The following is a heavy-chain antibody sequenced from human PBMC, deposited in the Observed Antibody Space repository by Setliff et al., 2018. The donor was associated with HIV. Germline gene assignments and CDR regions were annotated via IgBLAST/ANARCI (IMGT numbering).Heavy chain of an antibody. CDR3: ARGGYNGYESPFDD. Sequence: KASETLSLTCIVSGDPINSGGYYWSWIRQRPGKALEWIGHIYYSGNTHYSPSLKSRLTMSLDRSQNHFFLRLRSVTAADTAVYYCARGGYNGYESPFDDWGRGTLVTVSS. J-gene: IGHJ4*02. CDR2: IYYSGNT. V-gene: IGHV4-31*03. D-gene: IGHD5-12*01. CDR1: GDPINSGGYY.